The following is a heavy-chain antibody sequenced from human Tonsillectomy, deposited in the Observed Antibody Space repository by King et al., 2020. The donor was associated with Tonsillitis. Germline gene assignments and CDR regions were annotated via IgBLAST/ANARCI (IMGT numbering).Heavy chain of an antibody. CDR3: ARAQQTYCTNGVCYPYYFDY. CDR2: ISSSSSYT. J-gene: IGHJ4*02. Sequence: QLVQSGGGLVKHGGSLRLSCAASGFTFSDYYMSWIRQAPGKGLEWVSYISSSSSYTNYADSVKGRFTISRDNAKNSLYLQMNSLRAEDTAVYYCARAQQTYCTNGVCYPYYFDYWGQGTLVTVSS. D-gene: IGHD2-8*01. CDR1: GFTFSDYY. V-gene: IGHV3-11*05.